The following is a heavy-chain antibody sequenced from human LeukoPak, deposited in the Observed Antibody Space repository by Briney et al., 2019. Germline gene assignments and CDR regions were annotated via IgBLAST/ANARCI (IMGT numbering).Heavy chain of an antibody. D-gene: IGHD2-2*01. CDR1: GFGFSSFP. J-gene: IGHJ6*03. CDR3: AREGGGTSYDYYMDV. V-gene: IGHV3-30-3*01. Sequence: GALRLSCAASGFGFSSFPMHWVRQAPGKGLQWLAVTSHDADNKFYADSVKGRFTISRDNPRNTLYLQMNSLRAEDTAVYYCAREGGGTSYDYYMDVWGKGTPVIVSS. CDR2: TSHDADNK.